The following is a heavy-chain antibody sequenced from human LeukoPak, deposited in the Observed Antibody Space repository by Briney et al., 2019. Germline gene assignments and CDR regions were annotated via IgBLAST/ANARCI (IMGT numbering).Heavy chain of an antibody. J-gene: IGHJ6*03. CDR1: GFTFSSYG. Sequence: PGGSLRLSCAASGFTFSSYGMHWVRQAPGKGLEWVAFIRYDGSNEYYADSVKGRFTISRDNSKNTLYLQMNSLRAEDTAVYYCAKDRFEEIYYYYMDVWGKGTTVTVS. D-gene: IGHD3-10*01. CDR3: AKDRFEEIYYYYMDV. V-gene: IGHV3-30*02. CDR2: IRYDGSNE.